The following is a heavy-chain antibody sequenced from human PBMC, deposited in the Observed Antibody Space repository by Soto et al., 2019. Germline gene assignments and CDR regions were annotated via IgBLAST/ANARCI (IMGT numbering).Heavy chain of an antibody. J-gene: IGHJ6*02. Sequence: GGSLRLSCAASGFTFSSYSMNWVRQAPGKGLEWVSSISSSSSYIYYADSVKGRFTISRDNAKNSLYLQMNSLRAEDTAVYYCARDLNYDYVWGSYRPSGDYYGMDVWGQGTTVTVSS. CDR3: ARDLNYDYVWGSYRPSGDYYGMDV. CDR2: ISSSSSYI. D-gene: IGHD3-16*02. V-gene: IGHV3-21*01. CDR1: GFTFSSYS.